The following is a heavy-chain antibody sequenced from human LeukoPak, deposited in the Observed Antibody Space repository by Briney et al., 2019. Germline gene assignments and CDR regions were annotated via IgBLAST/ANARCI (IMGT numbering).Heavy chain of an antibody. CDR3: ARGPHERSGYPDD. CDR1: GYTFTSYD. CDR2: MNPNSGNT. Sequence: WASVKVSCKASGYTFTSYDINWVRQATGQGLEWMGWMNPNSGNTGYAQKFQGRVTLTTDTSTSTAYMELRSLRSDDTAVYYCARGPHERSGYPDDWGQGTLVTVSS. J-gene: IGHJ4*02. D-gene: IGHD3-22*01. V-gene: IGHV1-8*01.